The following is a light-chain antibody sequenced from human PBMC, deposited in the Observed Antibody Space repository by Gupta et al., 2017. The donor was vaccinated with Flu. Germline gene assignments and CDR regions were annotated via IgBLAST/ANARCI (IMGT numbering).Light chain of an antibody. V-gene: IGLV8-61*01. CDR1: SGSVSTANY. CDR2: STN. CDR3: VHDSSGDIWV. J-gene: IGLJ2*01. Sequence: QTVVTPESSFSVSPVGTVTLPCGLGSGSVSTANYPSWYQQTPGQAPRALIHSTNVRCSGVPDRFSGSIRGNKAALTITEAQEDEESDYYCVHDSSGDIWVFGGGTKLTVL.